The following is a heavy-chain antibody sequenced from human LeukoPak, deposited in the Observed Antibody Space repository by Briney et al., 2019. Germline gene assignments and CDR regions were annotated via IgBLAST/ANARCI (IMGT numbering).Heavy chain of an antibody. CDR3: AREVDTVMAYFDY. J-gene: IGHJ4*02. CDR1: GGSISSYY. Sequence: PSETLSLTCTVSGGSISSYYWSWIRQPPGKGLEWIGYIYFNGNTNYNPSLKSRVTISLDTSRNQFSLKPSSMTAADTAVYYCAREVDTVMAYFDYWGQGTLVTASS. D-gene: IGHD5-18*01. V-gene: IGHV4-59*01. CDR2: IYFNGNT.